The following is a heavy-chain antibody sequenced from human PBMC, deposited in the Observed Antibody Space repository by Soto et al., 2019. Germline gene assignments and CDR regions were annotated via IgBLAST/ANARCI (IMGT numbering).Heavy chain of an antibody. Sequence: EVQLVESGGGLVQPGGSLRLSCAASGFTFSSYDMHWVRQATGKGLEWVSAIGTAGDTYYPGSVKGRFTISRENAKNSLYLQMNSRRAGDTAVYYCARGYCSSTSCYFDYWGQGTLVTVSS. V-gene: IGHV3-13*01. CDR3: ARGYCSSTSCYFDY. CDR1: GFTFSSYD. CDR2: IGTAGDT. D-gene: IGHD2-2*01. J-gene: IGHJ4*02.